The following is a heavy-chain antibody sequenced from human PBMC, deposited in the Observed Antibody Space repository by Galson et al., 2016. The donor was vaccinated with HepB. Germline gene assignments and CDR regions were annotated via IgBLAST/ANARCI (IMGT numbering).Heavy chain of an antibody. CDR3: ARVFWPPHRDRYYHGMDV. D-gene: IGHD3-3*01. V-gene: IGHV5-51*01. CDR2: IHPGDSDT. J-gene: IGHJ6*02. CDR1: GCNFNIYW. Sequence: QSGAEVKQPGESLKISCKTSGCNFNIYWIAWVRQMPGTGPEWMGIIHPGDSDTRYSTSFLGQVTISAAKSISTAYLQWSSLKASDTAMFYCARVFWPPHRDRYYHGMDVWGQGTTVTVSS.